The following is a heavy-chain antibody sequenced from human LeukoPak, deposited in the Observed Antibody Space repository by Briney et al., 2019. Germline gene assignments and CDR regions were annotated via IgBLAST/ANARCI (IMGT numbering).Heavy chain of an antibody. V-gene: IGHV3-33*06. D-gene: IGHD6-13*01. CDR1: GFTFSYYG. Sequence: GRSLRLSCAASGFTFSYYGMHWVRQAPGKGLDWVAVIWYDGSYIYYADSVKGRFTISRDNSKNTMYLQMNSLRAEDTAVYYCAKIVQFTAATGTGPDYWGQGTLVTVSP. CDR3: AKIVQFTAATGTGPDY. CDR2: IWYDGSYI. J-gene: IGHJ4*02.